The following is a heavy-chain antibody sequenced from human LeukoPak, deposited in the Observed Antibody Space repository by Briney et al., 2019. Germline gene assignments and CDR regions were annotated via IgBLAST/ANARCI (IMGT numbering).Heavy chain of an antibody. CDR1: GFTFSSYG. J-gene: IGHJ4*02. CDR2: ISHDESNP. V-gene: IGHV3-30*18. CDR3: AKGRYFYEKSGFYN. D-gene: IGHD3-9*01. Sequence: GGSLRLSCAASGFTFSSYGMHWVRQAPGKGLEWVAVISHDESNPYYADSVKGRFTISRDNSKNTLYLQMNSLRAEDTAVYYCAKGRYFYEKSGFYNWGQGTLVTVSS.